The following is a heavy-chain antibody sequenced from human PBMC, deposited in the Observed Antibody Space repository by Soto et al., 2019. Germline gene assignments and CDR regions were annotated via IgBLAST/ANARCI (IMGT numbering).Heavy chain of an antibody. V-gene: IGHV4-30-4*01. CDR1: GGSVSGVDYF. D-gene: IGHD3-10*01. CDR3: ARDSPISRGVIIASYSGMDV. J-gene: IGHJ6*02. Sequence: PSETLSLTCTVSGGSVSGVDYFWSWIRQSPGKGLECIGYIYNSGSMYYTPSLKSRVTISVDTSKNQFSLRLTSVTAADTAVYYCARDSPISRGVIIASYSGMDVWGQGTSVTVSS. CDR2: IYNSGSM.